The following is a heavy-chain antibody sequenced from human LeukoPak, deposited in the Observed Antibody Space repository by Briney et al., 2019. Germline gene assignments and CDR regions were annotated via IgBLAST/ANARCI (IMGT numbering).Heavy chain of an antibody. J-gene: IGHJ5*02. Sequence: GASVKVSCKASGYTFTGYYMHWVRQAPGQGLEWMGWINPNSGGTNYAQKFQGRVTMTRDTSISTAYMELSRLRSDDTAVYYCAREMIINCSSTSFYGGNWFDPWGQGTLVTVSS. CDR1: GYTFTGYY. V-gene: IGHV1-2*02. CDR2: INPNSGGT. D-gene: IGHD2-2*01. CDR3: AREMIINCSSTSFYGGNWFDP.